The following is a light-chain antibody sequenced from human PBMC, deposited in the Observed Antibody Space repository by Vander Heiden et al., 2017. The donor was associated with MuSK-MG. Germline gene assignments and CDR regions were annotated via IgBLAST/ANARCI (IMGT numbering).Light chain of an antibody. CDR1: RSLLHSDSKTY. CDR2: EVS. V-gene: IGKV2D-29*01. J-gene: IGKJ1*01. CDR3: RHSIQLGQT. Sequence: IVMTQSPRSLSVTPGQPAYIACKSSRSLLHSDSKTYLSWYLQTPGQTPQLLLYEVSNRFSGVPDRFSGSGSGTDFTLKISLVDAEDVGVYYGRHSIQLGQTFGQGTKVEIK.